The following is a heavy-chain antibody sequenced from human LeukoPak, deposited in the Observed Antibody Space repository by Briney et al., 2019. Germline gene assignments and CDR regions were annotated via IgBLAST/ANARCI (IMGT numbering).Heavy chain of an antibody. CDR3: ARRVIAALGFQH. V-gene: IGHV4-39*01. J-gene: IGHJ1*01. CDR2: IYYSGST. CDR1: GASISSSSYY. Sequence: SETLSLTCTVSGASISSSSYYWGWSRQPPGKGLEWIGSIYYSGSTYCNPSLKSRVTISIDTSKNQFSLKLSSVTAADTAVYYCARRVIAALGFQHWGQGTLVTVSS. D-gene: IGHD2-21*01.